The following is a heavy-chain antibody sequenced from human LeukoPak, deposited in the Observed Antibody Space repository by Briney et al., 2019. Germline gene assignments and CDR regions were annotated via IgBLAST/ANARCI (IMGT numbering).Heavy chain of an antibody. CDR2: IIPIFGTA. CDR1: GGTFSSYA. D-gene: IGHD4-17*01. CDR3: AGSTVTRLAEYFQH. Sequence: ASVKVSCKASGGTFSSYAISWVRQAPGQGLEWMGGIIPIFGTANYAQKFQGRVTVTADESTSTAYMELSSLRSEDTAVYYCAGSTVTRLAEYFQHWGQGTLVTVSS. J-gene: IGHJ1*01. V-gene: IGHV1-69*13.